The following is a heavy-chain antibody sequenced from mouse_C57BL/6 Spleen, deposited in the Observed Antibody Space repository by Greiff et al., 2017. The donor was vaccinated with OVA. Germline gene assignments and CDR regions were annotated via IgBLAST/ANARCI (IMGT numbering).Heavy chain of an antibody. CDR2: IRNKANGYTT. V-gene: IGHV7-3*01. CDR1: GFTFTDYY. J-gene: IGHJ4*01. Sequence: EVNLVESGGGLVQPGGSLSLSCAASGFTFTDYYMSWVRQPPGKALEWLGFIRNKANGYTTEYSASVKGRFTISRDNSQSILYLQMKALRAEDSATYYCARSRNYDAMDYWGQGTSVTVSS. CDR3: ARSRNYDAMDY.